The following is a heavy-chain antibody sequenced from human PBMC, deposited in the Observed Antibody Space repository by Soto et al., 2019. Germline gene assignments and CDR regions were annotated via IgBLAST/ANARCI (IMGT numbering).Heavy chain of an antibody. D-gene: IGHD3-22*01. CDR2: IYSSGNS. CDR3: ARHYYDRSGYSLYYSDY. CDR1: GGSISSGGHY. J-gene: IGHJ4*02. V-gene: IGHV4-31*03. Sequence: SETLSLTCTVSGGSISSGGHYWSWIRQHPGKGLEWIGYIYSSGNSYYNPSLKSRVTISVDTSKNQFSLNLRSVTAADTAAYYCARHYYDRSGYSLYYSDYWGQGTLVTVSS.